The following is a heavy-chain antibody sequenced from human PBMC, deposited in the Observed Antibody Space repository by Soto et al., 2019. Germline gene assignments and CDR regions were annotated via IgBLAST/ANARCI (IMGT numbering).Heavy chain of an antibody. J-gene: IGHJ4*02. D-gene: IGHD1-1*01. CDR2: IYYSGST. Sequence: PSETLSLTCTVSGGSISSYYWSWIRQPPGKGLEWIGYIYYSGSTNYNPSLKSRVTISVDTSKNQFSLKLSSVTAADTAVYYCARDLGYGVFDYWGQGTLVTVSS. CDR3: ARDLGYGVFDY. V-gene: IGHV4-59*01. CDR1: GGSISSYY.